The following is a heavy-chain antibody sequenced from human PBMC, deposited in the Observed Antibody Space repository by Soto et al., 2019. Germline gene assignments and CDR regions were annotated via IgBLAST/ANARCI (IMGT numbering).Heavy chain of an antibody. Sequence: QVQLVQSGAEVKKPGASVKVSCKTSGYTFTGDYIHWVRQAPGQGLEWMGWINPNSGGTNFAQRFQGRVTMTRDTSISTAYMELSRLTSGDTAMYYCARAMSGYDYWGQGTLVTVSS. V-gene: IGHV1-2*02. J-gene: IGHJ4*02. D-gene: IGHD5-12*01. CDR1: GYTFTGDY. CDR3: ARAMSGYDY. CDR2: INPNSGGT.